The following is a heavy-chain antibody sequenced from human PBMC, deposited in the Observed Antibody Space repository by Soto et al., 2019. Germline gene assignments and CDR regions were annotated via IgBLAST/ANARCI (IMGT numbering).Heavy chain of an antibody. V-gene: IGHV4-30-4*01. Sequence: QLQLEESGPGLVKPSQTLSLTCTVSGGSVSSYDYYWSWHPPPPGEGLEWIGYIYYTGRTHSNPSLNSRLTIAIDPPKNQFSLKLIGVNAADTAVYCCARQLSNGHYCLDAWGPGSLVTVSS. D-gene: IGHD1-7*01. CDR2: IYYTGRT. CDR1: GGSVSSYDYY. CDR3: ARQLSNGHYCLDA. J-gene: IGHJ5*02.